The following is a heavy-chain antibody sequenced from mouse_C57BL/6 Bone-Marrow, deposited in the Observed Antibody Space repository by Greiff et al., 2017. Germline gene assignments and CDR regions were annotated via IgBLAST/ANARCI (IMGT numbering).Heavy chain of an antibody. CDR2: IYPGDGDT. J-gene: IGHJ2*01. D-gene: IGHD6-1*01. CDR1: GYAFSSSW. V-gene: IGHV1-82*01. Sequence: VQLQQSGPELVKPGASVKISCKASGYAFSSSWMNWVKQRPGKGLEWIGRIYPGDGDTNYNGKFKGKATLSADKTSSPAYMQLSSLTSEDSAVYFCAKGVTSAYWGQGTTLTVSA. CDR3: AKGVTSAY.